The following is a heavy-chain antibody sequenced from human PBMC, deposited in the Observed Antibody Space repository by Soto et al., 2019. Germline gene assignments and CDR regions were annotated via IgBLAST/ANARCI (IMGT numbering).Heavy chain of an antibody. Sequence: ETLSLTCTVSGGSISSYYWSWIRQPPGKGLEWIGYIYYSGSTKYNPSLKSRVTISVDTSKNRFSLRLSSVTAADTAVYYCARVWGGAFDFWGQGTMVTVSS. D-gene: IGHD3-10*01. V-gene: IGHV4-59*01. J-gene: IGHJ3*01. CDR3: ARVWGGAFDF. CDR2: IYYSGST. CDR1: GGSISSYY.